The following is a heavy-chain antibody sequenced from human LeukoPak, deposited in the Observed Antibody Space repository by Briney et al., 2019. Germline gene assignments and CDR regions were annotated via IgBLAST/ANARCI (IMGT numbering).Heavy chain of an antibody. Sequence: GGSLSLSCAATGFILRSYWISGLGQARGKGVEGVANINQDGSEKYYVDCVKGRFTISRDNAKNSLYLKMNSLRAEDTAVYYCARVAPLLGELPHFDYWGQGPLVTVS. V-gene: IGHV3-7*01. CDR2: INQDGSEK. D-gene: IGHD3-10*01. CDR1: GFILRSYW. CDR3: ARVAPLLGELPHFDY. J-gene: IGHJ4*02.